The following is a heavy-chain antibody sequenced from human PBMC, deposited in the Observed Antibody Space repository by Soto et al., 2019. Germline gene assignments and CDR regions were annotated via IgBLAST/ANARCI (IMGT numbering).Heavy chain of an antibody. D-gene: IGHD6-6*01. CDR1: GFTFSNYA. CDR3: AKREDSTSTLIDY. J-gene: IGHJ4*02. Sequence: SLRLSCAASGFTFSNYAMAWVRQTPGKGLEWVSAITSGGDMTYYADSVKGRFTISRDNFKNMLYLQMNSLRAEDTALFYCAKREDSTSTLIDYWGQGALVTVSS. V-gene: IGHV3-23*01. CDR2: ITSGGDMT.